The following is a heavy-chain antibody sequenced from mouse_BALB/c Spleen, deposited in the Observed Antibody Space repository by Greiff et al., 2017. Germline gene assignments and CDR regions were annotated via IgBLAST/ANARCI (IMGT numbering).Heavy chain of an antibody. CDR3: AREGDGYDCDD. V-gene: IGHV2-9*02. CDR1: GFSLTSYG. Sequence: VKLVESGPGLVAPSQSLSITCTVSGFSLTSYGVHWVRQPPGKGLEWLGVIWAGGSTNYNSALMSRLSISKDNSKSQVFLKMNSLQTDDTAMYYCAREGDGYDCDDWGQGTTLTVSS. D-gene: IGHD1-2*01. J-gene: IGHJ2*01. CDR2: IWAGGST.